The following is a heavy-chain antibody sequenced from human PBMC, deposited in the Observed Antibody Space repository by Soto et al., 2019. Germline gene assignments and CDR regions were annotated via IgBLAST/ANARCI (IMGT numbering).Heavy chain of an antibody. CDR1: GDSISSYY. D-gene: IGHD3-22*01. V-gene: IGHV4-59*01. CDR2: IYYSGST. J-gene: IGHJ4*02. CDR3: ARDSYYYDSSGYYFRLLDY. Sequence: SETLSLTCTVSGDSISSYYWSWIRQPPGKGLEWIGYIYYSGSTNYTPSLKSRVTISVDTSKNQFSLKLSSVTAADTAVYYCARDSYYYDSSGYYFRLLDYWGQGTLVTVSS.